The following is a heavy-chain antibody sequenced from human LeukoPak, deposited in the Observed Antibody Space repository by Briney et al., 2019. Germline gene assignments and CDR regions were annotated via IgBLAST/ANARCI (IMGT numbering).Heavy chain of an antibody. J-gene: IGHJ4*02. V-gene: IGHV4-39*07. D-gene: IGHD5-18*01. CDR1: GGSISSSDYY. Sequence: SETLSLTCAVSGGSISSSDYYWDWIRQPPGKGLEWIGSIYYSGSTYYNPSLKSRVTISVDTSKNQFSLKLSSVTAADTAVYYCARDRSKGNSFFDYWGQGTLVTVSS. CDR2: IYYSGST. CDR3: ARDRSKGNSFFDY.